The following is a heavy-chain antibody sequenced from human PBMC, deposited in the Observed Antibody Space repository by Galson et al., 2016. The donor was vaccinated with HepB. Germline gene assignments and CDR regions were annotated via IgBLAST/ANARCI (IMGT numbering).Heavy chain of an antibody. CDR3: ARNYGPFDL. J-gene: IGHJ5*02. CDR2: MNQDGSEK. V-gene: IGHV3-7*01. Sequence: SLRLSSAASGFTFSNYWLSWVRQAPGKGLEWVANMNQDGSEKYFVDSVKGRFTISRDNAQNSVYLQMNSLRAEDTAVYYCARNYGPFDLWGQGTLVIVSS. D-gene: IGHD3-16*01. CDR1: GFTFSNYW.